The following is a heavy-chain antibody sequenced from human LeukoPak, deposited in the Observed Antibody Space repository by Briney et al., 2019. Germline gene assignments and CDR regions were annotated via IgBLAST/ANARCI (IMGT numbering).Heavy chain of an antibody. CDR2: IYNAGST. D-gene: IGHD6-13*01. CDR3: ARHYAAAGDAFDI. J-gene: IGHJ3*02. CDR1: GGSISSGGYF. V-gene: IGHV4-61*02. Sequence: PSQTLSLTCTVSGGSISSGGYFWSWIRQPVGKGLEWIGRIYNAGSTNYNPSLQSRVTISLDTSKNQFSLRLSFVTAADTAVYYCARHYAAAGDAFDIWGQGTMVTVSS.